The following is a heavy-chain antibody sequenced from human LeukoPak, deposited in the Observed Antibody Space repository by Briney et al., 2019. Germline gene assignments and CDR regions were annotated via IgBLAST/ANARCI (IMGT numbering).Heavy chain of an antibody. V-gene: IGHV3-48*04. J-gene: IGHJ4*02. Sequence: GGSLRLSCAASGFTFSSYSMNWVRQAPGKGLEWVSYISSSSSTIYYADSVKGRFTISRDNAKNSLYLQMNSLRAEDTAVYYCARASIRFGELELDYWGQGTLVTVSS. CDR3: ARASIRFGELELDY. CDR1: GFTFSSYS. CDR2: ISSSSSTI. D-gene: IGHD3-10*01.